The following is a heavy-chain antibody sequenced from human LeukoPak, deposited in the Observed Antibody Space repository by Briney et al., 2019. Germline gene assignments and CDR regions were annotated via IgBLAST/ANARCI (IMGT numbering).Heavy chain of an antibody. V-gene: IGHV1-2*02. Sequence: ASVKVSCKASGYTFTGYYMHWVRQAPGQGLEWMGWINPNSGGTNYAQKFQGRVTMTRDTSISTAYMELSRLRSDDTAVYYCAREVSYRELLIDYYYGMDVWGQGTTVTVSS. D-gene: IGHD1-26*01. CDR2: INPNSGGT. CDR3: AREVSYRELLIDYYYGMDV. CDR1: GYTFTGYY. J-gene: IGHJ6*02.